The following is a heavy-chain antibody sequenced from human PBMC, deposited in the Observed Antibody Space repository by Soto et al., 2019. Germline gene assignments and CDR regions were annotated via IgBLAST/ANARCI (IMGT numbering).Heavy chain of an antibody. CDR1: GGTFSSYV. Sequence: QVQLVQSGAEVKKPGSSVKVSCKASGGTFSSYVISWVRQAPGQGLEWMGRFIPIFGTTIYAQKFQGRVTITADESTTTAFMDLSSLRSEDTAVYYCARLAYDSSGYWWGQGTLVTVSS. CDR2: FIPIFGTT. CDR3: ARLAYDSSGYW. J-gene: IGHJ4*02. V-gene: IGHV1-69*12. D-gene: IGHD3-22*01.